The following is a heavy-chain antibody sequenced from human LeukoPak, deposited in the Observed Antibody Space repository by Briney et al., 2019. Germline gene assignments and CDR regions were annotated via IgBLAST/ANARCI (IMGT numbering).Heavy chain of an antibody. CDR2: INPNSGGT. CDR1: GYTFTGYY. CDR3: ASKPPPGPKDYYGMDV. J-gene: IGHJ6*02. V-gene: IGHV1-2*02. Sequence: ASVKVSCKASGYTFTGYYMHWVRQAPGQGLEWMGWINPNSGGTNYAQKFQGRVTMTRDTSISTAYMELSRLRSDDTAVYYCASKPPPGPKDYYGMDVWGQGTTVTVSS.